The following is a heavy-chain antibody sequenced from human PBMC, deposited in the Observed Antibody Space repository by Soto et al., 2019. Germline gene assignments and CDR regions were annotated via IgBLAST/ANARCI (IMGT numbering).Heavy chain of an antibody. V-gene: IGHV4-34*01. CDR2: INHSGST. J-gene: IGHJ6*02. CDR1: GGSFSGYY. D-gene: IGHD3-9*01. Sequence: PSETLSLTCAVYGGSFSGYYWSWIRQPPGKGLEWIGEINHSGSTNYNPSLKSRVTISVDTSKNQFSLKLSSVTAADTAAYYCARKGGYYDILTGRSYGMDVWGQGTTVTVSS. CDR3: ARKGGYYDILTGRSYGMDV.